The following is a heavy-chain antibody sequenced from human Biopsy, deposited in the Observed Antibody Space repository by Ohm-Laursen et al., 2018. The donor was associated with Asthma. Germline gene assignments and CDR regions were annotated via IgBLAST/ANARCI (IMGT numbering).Heavy chain of an antibody. CDR2: GGSYYDGGLK. D-gene: IGHD3-9*01. Sequence: SLRLSCAASGFTFRSYAMHWVRQAPGKGLEWVAMGGSYYDGGLKYYADSVKGRFTSSRDNSKNTVYLQMNGLRAEDTAVYYCARWNYNIVTAYYSYFDFWGQGTLVTVSS. V-gene: IGHV3-30-3*01. J-gene: IGHJ4*02. CDR1: GFTFRSYA. CDR3: ARWNYNIVTAYYSYFDF.